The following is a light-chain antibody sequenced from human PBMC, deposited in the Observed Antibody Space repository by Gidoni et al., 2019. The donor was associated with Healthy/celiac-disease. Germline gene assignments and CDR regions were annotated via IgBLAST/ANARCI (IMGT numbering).Light chain of an antibody. CDR1: SSDVGSYNR. V-gene: IGLV2-18*02. Sequence: QSALTQPPSVSGSPGQSVTISCTGTSSDVGSYNRVSWYQQPPGTAPKLMIYEVSNRPSGVPDRFSGSKSGNTASLTISGLQAEDEADYYCSSYTSSSTSSWVFGGGTKLTVL. J-gene: IGLJ3*02. CDR3: SSYTSSSTSSWV. CDR2: EVS.